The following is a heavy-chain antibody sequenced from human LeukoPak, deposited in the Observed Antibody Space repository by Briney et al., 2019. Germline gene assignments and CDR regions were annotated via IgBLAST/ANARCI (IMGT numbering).Heavy chain of an antibody. D-gene: IGHD6-19*01. Sequence: PGGSLTLSCAASGFTFSSFAMSWVRQAPGKGLEWVSAISGSGGSTYYADSVKGRFTISRDNSKNTLYLQMNSLRAEDTAVYYCAKGQQWLVRDYFDYWGQGTLVTVSS. V-gene: IGHV3-23*01. CDR2: ISGSGGST. CDR3: AKGQQWLVRDYFDY. CDR1: GFTFSSFA. J-gene: IGHJ4*02.